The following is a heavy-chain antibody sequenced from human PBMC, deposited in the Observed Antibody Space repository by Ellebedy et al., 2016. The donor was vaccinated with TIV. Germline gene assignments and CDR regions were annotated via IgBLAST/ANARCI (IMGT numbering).Heavy chain of an antibody. D-gene: IGHD5-18*01. CDR1: GGSISHFY. CDR3: ARDSGYSYDFDC. Sequence: SETLSLTXTVSGGSISHFYWAWIRQPAGKGLEWIGRTYTTGTTKIKPSLQSRVTISVDTSKNLISLTLTSVTAADTARYYCARDSGYSYDFDCWGQGTLVTVSS. J-gene: IGHJ4*02. CDR2: TYTTGTT. V-gene: IGHV4-4*07.